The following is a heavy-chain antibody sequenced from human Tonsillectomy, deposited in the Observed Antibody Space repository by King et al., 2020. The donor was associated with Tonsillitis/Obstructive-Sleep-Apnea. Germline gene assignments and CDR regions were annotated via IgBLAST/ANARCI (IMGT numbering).Heavy chain of an antibody. V-gene: IGHV5-51*01. CDR3: ARQQAGRTWYGESDY. CDR2: IYPGDSDT. CDR1: GFSFTSYW. J-gene: IGHJ4*02. Sequence: QLVQSGAEVKKPGESLKISCKGSGFSFTSYWIGWVRQMPGKGLEWMGIIYPGDSDTRYSPSFQGQVTISADKSINTAYLQWSSLKAPDTALYYCARQQAGRTWYGESDYWGQGTLVTVSS. D-gene: IGHD6-13*01.